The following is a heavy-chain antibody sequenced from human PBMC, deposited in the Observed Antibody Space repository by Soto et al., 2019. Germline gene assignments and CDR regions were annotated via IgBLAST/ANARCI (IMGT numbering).Heavy chain of an antibody. Sequence: QVQLQESGPGLVKPSQNLSLTCTVSGGSISSGDYYWSWIRQPPGKGLEWIGYIYYSGSTYYNPSLKSRVTISVDTSKNQFSLKLSSVTAADTAVYYCARAPTWTNNWFDPWGQGTLVTVSS. V-gene: IGHV4-30-4*01. D-gene: IGHD3-3*01. CDR1: GGSISSGDYY. J-gene: IGHJ5*02. CDR2: IYYSGST. CDR3: ARAPTWTNNWFDP.